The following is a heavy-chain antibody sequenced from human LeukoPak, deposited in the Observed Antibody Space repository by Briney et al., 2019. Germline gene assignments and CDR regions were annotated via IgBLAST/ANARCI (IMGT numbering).Heavy chain of an antibody. D-gene: IGHD3-22*01. J-gene: IGHJ4*02. CDR2: VSSSSAYI. Sequence: GGSLRLSCAASGFTFINYNMNWVRQAPGKGLEWVSSVSSSSAYIYYADSVKGRFTISRDNAKNSLYLQMNSLRAEDTAVYYCARGGYYYDSSLNHYWGQGTLVTVSS. V-gene: IGHV3-21*01. CDR1: GFTFINYN. CDR3: ARGGYYYDSSLNHY.